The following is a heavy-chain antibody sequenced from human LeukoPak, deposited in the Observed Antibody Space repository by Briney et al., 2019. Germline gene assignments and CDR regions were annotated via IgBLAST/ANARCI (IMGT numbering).Heavy chain of an antibody. CDR1: GFTFSTYS. V-gene: IGHV3-48*02. CDR3: ARDSYGSSGYYYVSDY. Sequence: GGSLRLSCAASGFTFSTYSMNWAHQAPGRGLEWVSYISYSSSAIYYADSVKGRFTISRDNAKNSLYLRMNSLRDEDTAVYYCARDSYGSSGYYYVSDYWGQGTLVTVSS. CDR2: ISYSSSAI. D-gene: IGHD3-22*01. J-gene: IGHJ4*02.